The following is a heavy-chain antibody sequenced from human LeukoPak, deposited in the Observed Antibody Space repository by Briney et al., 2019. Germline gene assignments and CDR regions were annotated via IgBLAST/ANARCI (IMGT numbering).Heavy chain of an antibody. V-gene: IGHV3-21*01. D-gene: IGHD2-21*01. J-gene: IGHJ4*02. CDR1: GFTFSTYS. CDR2: ISSSSTYK. CDR3: ARDRYCGGDCYPQRSDY. Sequence: GGSLRLSCAASGFTFSTYSMNWVRQAPGKGLEWVSSISSSSTYKYYADSVRGRFTISRDNAKNSLYLQMNSLRAEDTAVYYCARDRYCGGDCYPQRSDYWGQGTLVTVSS.